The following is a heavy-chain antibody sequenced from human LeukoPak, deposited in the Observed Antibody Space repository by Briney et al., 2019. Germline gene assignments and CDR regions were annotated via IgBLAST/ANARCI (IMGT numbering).Heavy chain of an antibody. CDR1: GFTFSNYA. Sequence: GGSLRLSCAASGFTFSNYALSWVRQAPGMGLEWVSSISGNGVNTYYADSVKGRFTISRDNSKNTLYLQMNSLRAEDTAVHYCARRKDYFDYWGQGTLVTVSS. V-gene: IGHV3-23*01. CDR3: ARRKDYFDY. D-gene: IGHD1-14*01. J-gene: IGHJ4*02. CDR2: ISGNGVNT.